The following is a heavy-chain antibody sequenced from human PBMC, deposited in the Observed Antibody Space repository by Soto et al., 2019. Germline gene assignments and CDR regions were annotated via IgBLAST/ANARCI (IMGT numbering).Heavy chain of an antibody. D-gene: IGHD1-26*01. Sequence: EVQLVESGGNLVQPGGSLRLSCEASGFTFSGFDMHWVRQPTGKGLEWVSTIGTAGDTYYAVSVKGRFTISRDNAKTSLYLQMNSLRAEDTAVYYCAREDGIVGATSAFDYWGQGTLVTVSS. V-gene: IGHV3-13*01. CDR1: GFTFSGFD. CDR3: AREDGIVGATSAFDY. CDR2: IGTAGDT. J-gene: IGHJ4*02.